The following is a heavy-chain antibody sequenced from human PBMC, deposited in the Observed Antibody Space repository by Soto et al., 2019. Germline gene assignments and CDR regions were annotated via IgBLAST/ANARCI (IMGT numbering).Heavy chain of an antibody. D-gene: IGHD1-1*01. J-gene: IGHJ4*02. Sequence: QVHLVQSGAEVKKPGASVKVSCKGSGYGFTSYGITWVRQAPGQGLEWMAWISAHNGNTNYAQKLQASATVTRATSTSTAYMELRSLRSDDTAVYYCARGRYADYWGQGALVTVSS. CDR1: GYGFTSYG. V-gene: IGHV1-18*01. CDR3: ARGRYADY. CDR2: ISAHNGNT.